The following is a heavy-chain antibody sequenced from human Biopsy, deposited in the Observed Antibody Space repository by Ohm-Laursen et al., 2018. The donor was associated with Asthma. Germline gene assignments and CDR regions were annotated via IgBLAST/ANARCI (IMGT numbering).Heavy chain of an antibody. V-gene: IGHV3-48*02. CDR3: ARDRYNDFWGGYYPTAFDH. CDR1: GFTFGTFG. J-gene: IGHJ4*02. CDR2: ISRSSDTI. D-gene: IGHD3-3*01. Sequence: SLRLSCAASGFTFGTFGMNWVRQAPGKGLEWVSYISRSSDTIHYADSVRGRFTISRDNARNSLYLQMNSLRDEDTAAHYCARDRYNDFWGGYYPTAFDHWGQGTPVAVSS.